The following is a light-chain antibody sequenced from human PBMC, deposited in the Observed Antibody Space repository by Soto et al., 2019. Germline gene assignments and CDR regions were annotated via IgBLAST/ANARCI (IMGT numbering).Light chain of an antibody. CDR2: RDS. V-gene: IGLV3-1*01. Sequence: SYELTQPPSVSVSPGQTATITCTGNNLEDKYVCWYQQKPGQSTVMVNHRDSERPSGIPERFSGSNSGDTATLTISETQAVDEADYYCQAWHNNPRVVFGGGTQLTVL. CDR3: QAWHNNPRVV. J-gene: IGLJ2*01. CDR1: NLEDKY.